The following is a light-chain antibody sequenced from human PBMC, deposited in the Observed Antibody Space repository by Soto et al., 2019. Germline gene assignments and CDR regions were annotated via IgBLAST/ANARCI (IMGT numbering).Light chain of an antibody. CDR1: QLFSSN. CDR2: GAS. V-gene: IGKV3-15*01. J-gene: IGKJ5*01. Sequence: EIVMTQSPATLSVSPGESVTLSCRASQLFSSNLAWYQRRPGQAPRLLIYGASTRATGISARFSGGGSGTEFTLSISSLQSEDFAVYYCQQYNNWPPSITFGQGTRLEIK. CDR3: QQYNNWPPSIT.